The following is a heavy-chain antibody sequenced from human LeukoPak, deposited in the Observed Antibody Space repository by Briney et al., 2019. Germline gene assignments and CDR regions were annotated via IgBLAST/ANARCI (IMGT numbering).Heavy chain of an antibody. J-gene: IGHJ4*02. Sequence: SETLSLTCAVYGGSFSGYYWSWIRQPPGKGLEWIGEINHSGSTNYNPSLKSRVTISVDTSKNQFSLKLSSVTAADTAVYYCARDYDSSGYLYFDYWGQGTQVTVSS. D-gene: IGHD3-22*01. V-gene: IGHV4-34*01. CDR3: ARDYDSSGYLYFDY. CDR2: INHSGST. CDR1: GGSFSGYY.